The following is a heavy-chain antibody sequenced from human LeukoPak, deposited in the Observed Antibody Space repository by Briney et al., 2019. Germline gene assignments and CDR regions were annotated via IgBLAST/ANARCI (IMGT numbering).Heavy chain of an antibody. D-gene: IGHD2-15*01. J-gene: IGHJ4*02. Sequence: SETLTLTCAVYGESFSAYFWNWIRQAPGKPLEYIGEINHRGSSHYNPSLKTRVTLSVDTSKNQFSLKLTSVTAADTAVYFCARGSSFDGYCSAGACDAGYYDSWGQGTPVTVSS. CDR2: INHRGSS. CDR3: ARGSSFDGYCSAGACDAGYYDS. V-gene: IGHV4-34*01. CDR1: GESFSAYF.